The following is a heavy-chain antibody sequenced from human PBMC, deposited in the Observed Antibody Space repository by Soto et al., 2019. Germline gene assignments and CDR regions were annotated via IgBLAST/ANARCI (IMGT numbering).Heavy chain of an antibody. D-gene: IGHD6-19*01. CDR3: ARGWDPGSGWSYWYFDL. J-gene: IGHJ2*01. CDR1: GYTFTSYG. CDR2: ISAYNGNT. V-gene: IGHV1-18*01. Sequence: QVQLVQSGAEVKKPGASVKVSCKASGYTFTSYGISWVRQAPGQGLEGMGWISAYNGNTHYAQKLQGRVTMTTDTSTSTAYMELRSLRSDDTAVYYCARGWDPGSGWSYWYFDLGGRGRLVIFSS.